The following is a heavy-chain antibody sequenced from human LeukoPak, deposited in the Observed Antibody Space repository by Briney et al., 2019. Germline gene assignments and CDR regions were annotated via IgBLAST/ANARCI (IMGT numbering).Heavy chain of an antibody. Sequence: SETLSLTCTVSGGSIGSYYWSWIRQPPGKGLEWIGYIYYSGSTKYNPSLKSRVTMSIDTSKSLFSLKLSSVTAADTAVYCCAREGSSIDYWGQGTLVTVSS. D-gene: IGHD6-6*01. CDR2: IYYSGST. V-gene: IGHV4-59*01. CDR3: AREGSSIDY. CDR1: GGSIGSYY. J-gene: IGHJ4*02.